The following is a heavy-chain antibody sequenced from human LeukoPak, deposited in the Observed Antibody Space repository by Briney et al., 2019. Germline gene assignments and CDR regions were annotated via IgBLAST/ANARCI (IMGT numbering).Heavy chain of an antibody. CDR2: ISSSSSYI. Sequence: GGSLRLSCAASGFTFSSYSMNWVRQAPGKGLEWVSSISSSSSYIYYADSVKGRFTISRDNAKNSLYLQMNSLRAEDTAVYYCARDEYNWNDDSGDLDYWGQGTLVTVSS. J-gene: IGHJ4*02. CDR3: ARDEYNWNDDSGDLDY. D-gene: IGHD1-1*01. CDR1: GFTFSSYS. V-gene: IGHV3-21*01.